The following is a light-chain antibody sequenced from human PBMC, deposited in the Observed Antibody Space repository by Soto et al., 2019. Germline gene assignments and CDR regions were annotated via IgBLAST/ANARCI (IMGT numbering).Light chain of an antibody. Sequence: GHSFNITCRASQDISNWLAWYPQKPGKAPKLLIFHASSLESGVPSRFSGSGSGTEFSLTISSLQSDDFATYYCQQYNTYPPFGQVTKVDTK. CDR3: QQYNTYPP. CDR2: HAS. CDR1: QDISNW. V-gene: IGKV1-5*01. J-gene: IGKJ1*01.